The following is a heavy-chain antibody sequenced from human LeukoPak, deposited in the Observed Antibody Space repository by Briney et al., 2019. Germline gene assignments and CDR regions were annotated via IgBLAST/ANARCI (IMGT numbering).Heavy chain of an antibody. D-gene: IGHD1-26*01. CDR3: AKDRAEVGATTFDY. J-gene: IGHJ4*02. CDR2: ISWNSGSI. V-gene: IGHV3-9*01. Sequence: PGRSLRLSCAASGFTFDDYAMHWVRHAPGKGLEWVSGISWNSGSIGYADSVKGRFTISRDNAKNSLYLQMNSLRAEDTALYYCAKDRAEVGATTFDYWGQGTLVTVSS. CDR1: GFTFDDYA.